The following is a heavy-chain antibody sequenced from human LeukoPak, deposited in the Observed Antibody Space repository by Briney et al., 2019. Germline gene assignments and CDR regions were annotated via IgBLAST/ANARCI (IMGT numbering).Heavy chain of an antibody. CDR1: GYTFTGYY. CDR2: INPNSGST. D-gene: IGHD6-19*01. J-gene: IGHJ3*01. Sequence: ASVKLSCKASGYTFTGYYMHWVRQAPGQGLEGMGWINPNSGSTSYAQKFQGRVTMTRDTSTNTVYLELSSLRSEDTAVYYCAGATTGSIAVAGDDAFDVWGQGTMVSVSS. CDR3: AGATTGSIAVAGDDAFDV. V-gene: IGHV1-46*01.